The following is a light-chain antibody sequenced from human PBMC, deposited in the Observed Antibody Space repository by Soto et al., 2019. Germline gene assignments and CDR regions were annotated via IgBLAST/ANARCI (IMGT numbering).Light chain of an antibody. CDR2: GAS. Sequence: EIVLAQSPGTLSLPPGEIGTLSFSASQSISSRKIAWFQQKPGQAPRLLMYGASSRGTGIPDRFSGGGSGTDFTLTISRLEPEDFALYFCHRYGDSPLTFGGGTKVDIK. CDR1: QSISSRK. V-gene: IGKV3-20*01. CDR3: HRYGDSPLT. J-gene: IGKJ4*01.